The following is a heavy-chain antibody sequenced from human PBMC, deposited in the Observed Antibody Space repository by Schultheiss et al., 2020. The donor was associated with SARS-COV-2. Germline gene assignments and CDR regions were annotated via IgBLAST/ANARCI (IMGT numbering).Heavy chain of an antibody. Sequence: GGSLRLSCAASGFTFSSYAMSWVRQAPGKGLEWVSVIYSGGSTYYADSVKGRFTISRDNSKNTLYLQMNSLRAEDTAVYYCARARIAAAGTYDWGQGTLVTVSS. CDR3: ARARIAAAGTYD. CDR2: IYSGGST. CDR1: GFTFSSYA. V-gene: IGHV3-23*03. J-gene: IGHJ4*02. D-gene: IGHD6-13*01.